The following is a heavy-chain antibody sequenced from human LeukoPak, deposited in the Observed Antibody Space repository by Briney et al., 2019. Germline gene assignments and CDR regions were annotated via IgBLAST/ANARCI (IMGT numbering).Heavy chain of an antibody. CDR1: GYTFTSYA. Sequence: GASVKVSCKASGYTFTSYAMNWVRQAPGQGLEWMGWINTNTGNPTYAQGFTGRFVFSLDTSVSTAYLQISSLKAEDTAVYYCARDLSRTPLYYYGSGSYYNFDYWGQGTLVTVSS. D-gene: IGHD3-10*01. CDR2: INTNTGNP. J-gene: IGHJ4*02. V-gene: IGHV7-4-1*02. CDR3: ARDLSRTPLYYYGSGSYYNFDY.